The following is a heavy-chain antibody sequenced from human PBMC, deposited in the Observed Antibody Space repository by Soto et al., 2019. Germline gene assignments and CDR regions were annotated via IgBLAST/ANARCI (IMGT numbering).Heavy chain of an antibody. CDR3: VRVGTVVKISPPLWDY. D-gene: IGHD2-15*01. J-gene: IGHJ4*02. CDR2: ISAYNGDT. V-gene: IGHV1-18*04. Sequence: QGQLVQSGAEVKKPGASVKVSCKASGYTFTTYSFSWVRQAPGQGLEWMGWISAYNGDTNYAQKFQGRVTMATDTSTSTVYMELRSLRSDDAAVYYCVRVGTVVKISPPLWDYWGQGTLVTVSS. CDR1: GYTFTTYS.